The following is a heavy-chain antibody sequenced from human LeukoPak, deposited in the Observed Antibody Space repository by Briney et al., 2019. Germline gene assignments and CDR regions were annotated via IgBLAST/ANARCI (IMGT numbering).Heavy chain of an antibody. Sequence: GASVKVSCKASGYTFTSYDINWVRQATGQGLEWMGWMNPNSGNTGYAQKFQGRVTMTRDTSISTAYMELSRLRSDDTAVYYCARSMVRGVTHDYWGQGTLVTVSS. D-gene: IGHD3-10*01. CDR1: GYTFTSYD. V-gene: IGHV1-8*01. J-gene: IGHJ4*02. CDR3: ARSMVRGVTHDY. CDR2: MNPNSGNT.